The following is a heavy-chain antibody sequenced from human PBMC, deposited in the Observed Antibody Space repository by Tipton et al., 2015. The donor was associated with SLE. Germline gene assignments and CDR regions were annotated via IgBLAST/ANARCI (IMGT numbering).Heavy chain of an antibody. V-gene: IGHV4-59*12. CDR1: GGSISSYY. CDR2: ISYSGST. Sequence: GLVKPSETLSLTCTVSGGSISSYYWSWIRQPPGKGLEWIGYISYSGSTNYNPSLKSRVTISLDTSKNQFSLKLSSVTAADTAVYYCARGIRRTEKIAVAGVDYWGQGTLVTVSS. D-gene: IGHD6-19*01. J-gene: IGHJ4*02. CDR3: ARGIRRTEKIAVAGVDY.